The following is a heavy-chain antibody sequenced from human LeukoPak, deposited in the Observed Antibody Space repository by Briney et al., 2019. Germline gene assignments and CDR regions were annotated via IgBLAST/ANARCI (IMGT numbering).Heavy chain of an antibody. D-gene: IGHD4-23*01. CDR3: ARSSINYGGPYYFDY. J-gene: IGHJ4*02. CDR1: GYDFISYG. Sequence: GASVKVSCKDSGYDFISYGVDWVRQAPGQGLEWMGIINPSGGSTSYAQKFQGRVTMTRDTSTSTVYMELSSLRSEDTAVYYCARSSINYGGPYYFDYWGQGTLVTVSS. V-gene: IGHV1-46*01. CDR2: INPSGGST.